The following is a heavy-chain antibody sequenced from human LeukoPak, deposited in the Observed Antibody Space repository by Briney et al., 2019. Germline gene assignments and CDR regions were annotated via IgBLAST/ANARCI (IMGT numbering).Heavy chain of an antibody. D-gene: IGHD3-3*01. Sequence: SETLSLTCAVYGGSFGGYYWSWIRQPPGKGLEWIGEIHHSGSTNYNPSLKSRVTISVDTSKNQFSLKLSSVSAADTAVYYCARDRLEWLLLRREVPDYMDVWGKGTTVTVSS. CDR1: GGSFGGYY. V-gene: IGHV4-34*01. CDR3: ARDRLEWLLLRREVPDYMDV. J-gene: IGHJ6*03. CDR2: IHHSGST.